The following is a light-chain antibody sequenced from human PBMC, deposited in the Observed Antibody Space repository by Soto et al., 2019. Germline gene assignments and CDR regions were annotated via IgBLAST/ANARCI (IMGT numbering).Light chain of an antibody. CDR3: SSRTSSSTHYV. J-gene: IGLJ1*01. CDR1: TSDVGGHNY. CDR2: EVS. V-gene: IGLV2-14*01. Sequence: QSALTQPASVSGSPGQSITISCTGTTSDVGGHNYVSWYQQHPGKAPKLMIYEVSYRPSGVSSRFSGSKSGNTASLTISGLQAEDEAAYYCSSRTSSSTHYVFGTGTKVTVL.